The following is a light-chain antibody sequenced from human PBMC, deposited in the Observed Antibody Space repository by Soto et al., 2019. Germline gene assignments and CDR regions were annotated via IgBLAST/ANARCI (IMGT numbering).Light chain of an antibody. Sequence: QSVLTQPASVSGSPGQSITISCTGSSSDIGAYNYVSWFQQYPGKAPKLIISEVSNRPSGVSNRFSGSKSGTAASLTISGLQTEDEADYYCSSYTSSRAYVFGIGTKVTVL. V-gene: IGLV2-14*01. CDR2: EVS. CDR3: SSYTSSRAYV. CDR1: SSDIGAYNY. J-gene: IGLJ1*01.